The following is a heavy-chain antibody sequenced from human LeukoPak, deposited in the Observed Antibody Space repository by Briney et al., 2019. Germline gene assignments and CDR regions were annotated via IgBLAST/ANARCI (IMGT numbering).Heavy chain of an antibody. D-gene: IGHD4-23*01. V-gene: IGHV1-46*01. CDR2: INTSGGST. Sequence: ASVKVSCKASGYTFISYGISWVRQAPGQGLEWMGIINTSGGSTTYAQKFQGRVSMTRDTSTSTVYLEVSSLRSEDTAVYYCARSQGGNTLWFDPWGQGTLVTVS. J-gene: IGHJ5*02. CDR3: ARSQGGNTLWFDP. CDR1: GYTFISYG.